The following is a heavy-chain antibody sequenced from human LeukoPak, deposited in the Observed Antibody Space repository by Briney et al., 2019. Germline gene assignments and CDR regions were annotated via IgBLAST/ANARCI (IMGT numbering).Heavy chain of an antibody. Sequence: GGSLRLSCAAPGLTFSSYAMSWVRQAPGKGLEWVSAISGSGGSTYYADSVKGRFTISRDNSKNTLYLQMNSLRAEDTAAYYCAKDLRIAAAGFDYWGQGTLVTVSS. D-gene: IGHD6-13*01. V-gene: IGHV3-23*01. CDR3: AKDLRIAAAGFDY. CDR1: GLTFSSYA. J-gene: IGHJ4*02. CDR2: ISGSGGST.